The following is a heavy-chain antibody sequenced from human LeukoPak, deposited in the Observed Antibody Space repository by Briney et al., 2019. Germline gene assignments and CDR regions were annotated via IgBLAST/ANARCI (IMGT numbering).Heavy chain of an antibody. CDR2: ISYDGSTK. CDR3: ARDRSGYYPTDY. J-gene: IGHJ4*02. CDR1: GFTFGSYG. D-gene: IGHD3-22*01. V-gene: IGHV3-30-3*01. Sequence: GGSLRLSCAASGFTFGSYGVHWVRQAPGKGLEWVTYISYDGSTKYYADSVTGRFTIFRDNSKNTVSLQMDSLTVEDTAVYYCARDRSGYYPTDYWGQGPLVTVSS.